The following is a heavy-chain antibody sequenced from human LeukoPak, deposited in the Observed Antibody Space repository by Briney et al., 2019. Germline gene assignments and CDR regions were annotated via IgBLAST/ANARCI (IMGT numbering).Heavy chain of an antibody. J-gene: IGHJ3*02. CDR1: GYTFTSYD. V-gene: IGHV1-8*03. CDR2: MNPNSGNT. CDR3: ARGGITMSLDAFDI. D-gene: IGHD3-22*01. Sequence: ASVKVSCKASGYTFTSYDINWVRQATGQGLEWMGWMNPNSGNTGYAQKFQGRVTITRNTSISTAYMELSSLRSEDTAVYYCARGGITMSLDAFDIWGQGTMVTVSS.